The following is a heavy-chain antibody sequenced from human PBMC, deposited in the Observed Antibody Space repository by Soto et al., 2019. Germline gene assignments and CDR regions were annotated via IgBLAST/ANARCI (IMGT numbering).Heavy chain of an antibody. V-gene: IGHV3-21*01. J-gene: IGHJ6*02. CDR1: GFSFSSFT. Sequence: EVQLVESGGGLVKPGGSLRLSCAASGFSFSSFTMNWVRQAPGKGLEWVSSIDTGSTYMYYADSVTGRFTISRDNAKKSVYLQMNSLRAEDTAVYYCARETGSYNWNDGLMDVWGXGXXVTVSS. CDR2: IDTGSTYM. D-gene: IGHD1-20*01. CDR3: ARETGSYNWNDGLMDV.